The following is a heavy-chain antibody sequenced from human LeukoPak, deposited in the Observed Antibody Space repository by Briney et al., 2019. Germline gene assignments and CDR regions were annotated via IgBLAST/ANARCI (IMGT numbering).Heavy chain of an antibody. CDR3: ARKITGTTEFDY. CDR1: GGSISSYY. Sequence: SETLSLTCTVSGGSISSYYWSWLRQPPGKGLEWIGYIYYSGSTNYNPSLKSRVTISVDTSKNQFSLKLSSVTAADTAVYYCARKITGTTEFDYWGQGTLVTVSS. CDR2: IYYSGST. D-gene: IGHD1-7*01. V-gene: IGHV4-59*01. J-gene: IGHJ4*02.